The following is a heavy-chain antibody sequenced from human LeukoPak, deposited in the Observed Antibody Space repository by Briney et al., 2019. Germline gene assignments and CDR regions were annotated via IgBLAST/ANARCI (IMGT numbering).Heavy chain of an antibody. Sequence: SETLSLTCTVSGGSISSSSYYWGWIRQPPGKGLEWIGSIYYSGSTYYNPSLKSRVTISVDTSKNQFSLKLSSVTAADTAVYYCARSTAGAGEGTLRWGQGTLVTVSS. CDR2: IYYSGST. V-gene: IGHV4-39*07. CDR1: GGSISSSSYY. J-gene: IGHJ4*02. CDR3: ARSTAGAGEGTLR. D-gene: IGHD2-8*02.